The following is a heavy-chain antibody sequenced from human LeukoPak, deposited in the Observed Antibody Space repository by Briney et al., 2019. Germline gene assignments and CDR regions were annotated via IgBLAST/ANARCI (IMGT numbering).Heavy chain of an antibody. Sequence: PSETLSLTCTVSGGSVSVSSGSYYWSWIRQHPGKGLEWIGYIYYSGSTYYNPSLKSRVTISVDTSKNQFSLKLSSVTAADTAVYYCARYDYGGGYDAFDIWGQGTMVTVSS. CDR1: GGSVSVSSGSYY. D-gene: IGHD4-23*01. CDR3: ARYDYGGGYDAFDI. V-gene: IGHV4-31*03. CDR2: IYYSGST. J-gene: IGHJ3*02.